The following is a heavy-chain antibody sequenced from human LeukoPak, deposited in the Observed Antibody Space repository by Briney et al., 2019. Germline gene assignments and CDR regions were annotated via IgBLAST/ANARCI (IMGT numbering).Heavy chain of an antibody. CDR2: INHRRST. V-gene: IGHV4-34*01. D-gene: IGHD3-22*01. J-gene: IGHJ4*02. CDR3: ARGSYYYDSSGYPIDY. Sequence: SETLSLTCAVYGGSFSGYYWTWIRQPPGKGLEWIGEINHRRSTKYSPSLKSRVTISVDKSKNQFSLKLSSVTAADTAVYYCARGSYYYDSSGYPIDYWGQGTLVTVSS. CDR1: GGSFSGYY.